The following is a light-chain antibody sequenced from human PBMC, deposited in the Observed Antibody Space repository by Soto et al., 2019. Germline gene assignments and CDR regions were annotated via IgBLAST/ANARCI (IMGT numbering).Light chain of an antibody. J-gene: IGKJ2*01. CDR3: LQDYNYPHT. CDR2: GAS. V-gene: IGKV1-6*01. Sequence: IQMTQSPSALSASVGDRVTITCRASQGIRDDLGWYQQKPGEAPQALIYGASNLQSGVPSRFSASGSGTDFTLTISCLQPEDFATYYCLQDYNYPHTFGQGTKVEIK. CDR1: QGIRDD.